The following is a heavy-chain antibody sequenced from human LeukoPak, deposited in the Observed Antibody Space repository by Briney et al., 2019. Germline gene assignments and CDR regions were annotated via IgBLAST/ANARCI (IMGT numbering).Heavy chain of an antibody. CDR2: IRYDGSKK. J-gene: IGHJ4*02. V-gene: IGHV3-33*08. D-gene: IGHD1-1*01. CDR3: VRTGDTERFDY. Sequence: GGSLRLSCAASGFTFSSYGMHWVRQAPGKGLEWVALIRYDGSKKDYADSVKGRFTISRDNSKNTLYLQMNSLRAEDTAMYYCVRTGDTERFDYWGQGTLVTVSS. CDR1: GFTFSSYG.